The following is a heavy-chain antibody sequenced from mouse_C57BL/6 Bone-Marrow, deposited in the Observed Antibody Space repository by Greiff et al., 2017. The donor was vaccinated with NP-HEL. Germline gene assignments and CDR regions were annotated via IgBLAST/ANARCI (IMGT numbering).Heavy chain of an antibody. D-gene: IGHD1-2*01. CDR3: ASLGGSLLRPVAGGYFDV. CDR2: IDPSDSYT. V-gene: IGHV1-69*01. Sequence: QVQLQQSGAELVMPGASVKLSCKASGYTFTSYWMHWVKQRPGQGLEWIGEIDPSDSYTNYHQKFKGKSTLTVDKSSSTAYMQLSSLTSEDSAVYYCASLGGSLLRPVAGGYFDVWGTGTTVTVSS. CDR1: GYTFTSYW. J-gene: IGHJ1*03.